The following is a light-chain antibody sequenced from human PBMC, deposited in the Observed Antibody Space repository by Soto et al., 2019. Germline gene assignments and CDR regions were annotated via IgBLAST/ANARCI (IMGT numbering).Light chain of an antibody. CDR1: QSVSSNY. CDR2: AAS. CDR3: QQYGSSRT. Sequence: IVLTQSPGTLPLSPGERATLCCRASQSVSSNYLAWFQQKPGQAPRLLIYAASSRATGIPDRFSGSGSGTDFTLTISRLEPEDFAVYYCQQYGSSRTFGQGTKVDIK. J-gene: IGKJ1*01. V-gene: IGKV3-20*01.